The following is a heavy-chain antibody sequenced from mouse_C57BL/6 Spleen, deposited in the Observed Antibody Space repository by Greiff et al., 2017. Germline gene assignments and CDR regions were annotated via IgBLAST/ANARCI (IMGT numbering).Heavy chain of an antibody. J-gene: IGHJ1*03. CDR3: ARNAYGSSYVSWYFDV. V-gene: IGHV2-2*01. D-gene: IGHD1-1*01. CDR1: GFSLTSYG. Sequence: QVQLKESGPGLVQPSQSLSITCTVSGFSLTSYGVHWVRQSPGKGLEWLGVIWSGGSTDYNAAFISRLSISKDNSKSQVFFKMNSLQADDTAIYYWARNAYGSSYVSWYFDVWGTGTTVTVSS. CDR2: IWSGGST.